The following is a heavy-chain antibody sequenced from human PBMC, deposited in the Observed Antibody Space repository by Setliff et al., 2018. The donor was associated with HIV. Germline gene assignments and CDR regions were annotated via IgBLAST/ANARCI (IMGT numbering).Heavy chain of an antibody. D-gene: IGHD6-19*01. CDR3: ARHDGGGWYVRVLATSFDY. CDR2: IYYSGRT. Sequence: TLSLTCTVSGGSLSSSSYYWGWIRQPPGKGLEWIGSIYYSGRTYYNPSLKSRVTISVDTSKNQFSLKLSSVTAADTAVYYCARHDGGGWYVRVLATSFDYGGQGTLVTVSS. V-gene: IGHV4-39*01. CDR1: GGSLSSSSYY. J-gene: IGHJ4*02.